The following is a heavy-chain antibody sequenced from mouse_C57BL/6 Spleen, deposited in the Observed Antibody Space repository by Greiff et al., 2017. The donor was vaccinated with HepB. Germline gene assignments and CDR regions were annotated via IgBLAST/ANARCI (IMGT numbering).Heavy chain of an antibody. D-gene: IGHD2-5*01. J-gene: IGHJ4*01. Sequence: EVQLQQSGPELVKPGASVKISCKASGYSFTGYYMNWVKQSPEKSLEWIGEINPSTGGTTYNQKFKAKATLTVDKSSSTAYMQLKSLTSEDSAVYYCARRYSNPYYAMDYWGQGTSVTVSS. V-gene: IGHV1-42*01. CDR2: INPSTGGT. CDR1: GYSFTGYY. CDR3: ARRYSNPYYAMDY.